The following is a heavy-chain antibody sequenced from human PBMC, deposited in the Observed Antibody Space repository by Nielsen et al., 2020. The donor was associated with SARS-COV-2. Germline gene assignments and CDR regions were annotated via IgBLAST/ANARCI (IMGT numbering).Heavy chain of an antibody. CDR2: ISWNSGSI. J-gene: IGHJ6*02. V-gene: IGHV3-9*01. Sequence: LRLPCAASGFTFDDYAMHWVRQAPGKGLEWVSGISWNSGSIGYADSVKGRFTISRDNAKNSLYLQMNSLRAEDTALYYCAKDYSNYPSNYGMDVWGQGTTVTVSS. CDR3: AKDYSNYPSNYGMDV. D-gene: IGHD4-11*01. CDR1: GFTFDDYA.